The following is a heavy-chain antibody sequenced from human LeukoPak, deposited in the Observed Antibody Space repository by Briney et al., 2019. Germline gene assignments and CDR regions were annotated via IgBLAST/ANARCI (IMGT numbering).Heavy chain of an antibody. V-gene: IGHV1-18*01. CDR3: ARCRDSSGSLVNF. J-gene: IGHJ4*02. CDR2: ISAYNGYT. Sequence: ASVKVSCKVSGYTLTELSMHWVRQAPGQGLEWMGWISAYNGYTDYAQKFQGRVTMTADTSTSTAYMELRSLESDDTAIYYCARCRDSSGSLVNFWGQGTLVTVSS. D-gene: IGHD6-19*01. CDR1: GYTLTELS.